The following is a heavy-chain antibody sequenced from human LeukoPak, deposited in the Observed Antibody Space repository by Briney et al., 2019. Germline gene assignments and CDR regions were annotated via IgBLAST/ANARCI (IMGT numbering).Heavy chain of an antibody. V-gene: IGHV3-7*01. J-gene: IGHJ3*02. CDR3: ARGGYFGPDAFDI. Sequence: GGSLRLSCAASGFTFSSDWMYWVRQPQGEGLERVANIKQDGSGKYYVDSVRGRFTISRNNDKNSLYLQMNSLRPEGTAVYYCARGGYFGPDAFDIWGQGTMVTV. D-gene: IGHD3-9*01. CDR2: IKQDGSGK. CDR1: GFTFSSDW.